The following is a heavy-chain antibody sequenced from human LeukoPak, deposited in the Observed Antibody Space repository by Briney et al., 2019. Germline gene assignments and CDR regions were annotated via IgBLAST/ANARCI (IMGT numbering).Heavy chain of an antibody. Sequence: GGSLRLSCAASGFTFSNHSLNWVRQAPGKGLEWVSYITSSSSTIYYADSVKGRFTISRDNAKNSLYLQMNSLRAEDTAVYYCARRGRVLEWLLDHSYCYYMGVWGKGTTVTVSS. CDR3: ARRGRVLEWLLDHSYCYYMGV. CDR2: ITSSSSTI. D-gene: IGHD3-3*01. CDR1: GFTFSNHS. J-gene: IGHJ6*03. V-gene: IGHV3-48*01.